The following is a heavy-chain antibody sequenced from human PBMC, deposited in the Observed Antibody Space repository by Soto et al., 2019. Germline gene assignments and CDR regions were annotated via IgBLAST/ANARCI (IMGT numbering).Heavy chain of an antibody. CDR2: IIPFLGIA. J-gene: IGHJ6*03. CDR1: GGTFSSYT. D-gene: IGHD2-15*01. V-gene: IGHV1-69*04. Sequence: ASVKVSCKASGGTFSSYTISWVRQAPGQGLEWMGRIIPFLGIANYAQKFQGRVTITADKSTSTAYIELSSLRSEDTAVYYCARESDLGDCSGGSCYSVYYYYYMDVWGKGTTVTVSS. CDR3: ARESDLGDCSGGSCYSVYYYYYMDV.